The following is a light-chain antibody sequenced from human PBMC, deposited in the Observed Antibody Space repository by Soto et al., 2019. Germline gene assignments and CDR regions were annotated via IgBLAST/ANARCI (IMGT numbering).Light chain of an antibody. Sequence: EIVLTQSPGTLSLSPGERATLSCRASQSVSNNYLAWYQQKPGQAPRLLIYGISSRANGIPDRFSGSGAGTDFTLTISIVEPEDFAKNSCQQYSHVPWTFGQGTKVEIK. CDR2: GIS. V-gene: IGKV3-20*01. J-gene: IGKJ1*01. CDR3: QQYSHVPWT. CDR1: QSVSNNY.